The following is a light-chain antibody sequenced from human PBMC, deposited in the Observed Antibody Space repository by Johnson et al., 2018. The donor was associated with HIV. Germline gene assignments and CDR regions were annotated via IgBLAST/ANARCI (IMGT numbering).Light chain of an antibody. J-gene: IGLJ1*01. V-gene: IGLV1-51*02. CDR1: SSNIGNNY. CDR2: ENN. Sequence: QSVLTQPPSVSAAAGQKVTISCSGSSSNIGNNYVSWYQHLPGTAPKLLIYENNKRPPEIPDRFSGSKSGTSATLGITGLQTGDEADYYCGTWDSSLSAGGVFGTGTKVTVL. CDR3: GTWDSSLSAGGV.